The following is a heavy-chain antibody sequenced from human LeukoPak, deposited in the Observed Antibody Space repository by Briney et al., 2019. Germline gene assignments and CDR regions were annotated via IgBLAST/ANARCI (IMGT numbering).Heavy chain of an antibody. CDR3: AIPYMPHYYYYYYMDV. CDR1: GFTFSSYS. V-gene: IGHV3-48*01. D-gene: IGHD2-2*01. CDR2: ISSSSSTI. Sequence: HPGGSLRLSCAASGFTFSSYSMNWVRQAPGKGLEWVSYISSSSSTIYYADSVKGRFTISRDIAKNSLYLQMNSLRAEDTAVYYCAIPYMPHYYYYYYMDVWGKGTTVTVSS. J-gene: IGHJ6*03.